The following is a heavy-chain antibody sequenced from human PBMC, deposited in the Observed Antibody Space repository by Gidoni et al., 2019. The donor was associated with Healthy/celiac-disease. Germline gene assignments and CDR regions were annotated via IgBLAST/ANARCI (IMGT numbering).Heavy chain of an antibody. CDR1: GGSISSSSYY. V-gene: IGHV4-39*01. CDR2: IDYSGST. D-gene: IGHD7-27*01. J-gene: IGHJ5*02. Sequence: QLQLPESGPGLVKPSETLSLTCTVSGGSISSSSYYWGWIRQPPGKGLEWIGSIDYSGSTYYNPSLKSRVTISVDTSKNQFSLKLSSVTAADTAVYYCASNWGWGGWFDPWGQGTLVTVSS. CDR3: ASNWGWGGWFDP.